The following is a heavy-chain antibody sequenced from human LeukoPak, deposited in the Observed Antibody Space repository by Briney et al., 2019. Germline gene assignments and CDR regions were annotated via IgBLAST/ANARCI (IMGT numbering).Heavy chain of an antibody. CDR3: AREGGLGFDP. CDR2: INPNSGGT. D-gene: IGHD5-12*01. Sequence: GASVKVSCKASGYTFTSYDINWVRQAPGQGVEWMGWINPNSGGTNYAQKFQGRVTMTRDTSISTAYMELSRLRSDDTAVYYCAREGGLGFDPWGQGTLVTVSS. J-gene: IGHJ5*02. CDR1: GYTFTSYD. V-gene: IGHV1-2*02.